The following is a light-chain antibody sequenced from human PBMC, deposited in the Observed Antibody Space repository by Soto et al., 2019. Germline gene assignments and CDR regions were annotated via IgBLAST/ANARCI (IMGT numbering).Light chain of an antibody. CDR2: EVS. CDR1: SSDVGSYNY. J-gene: IGLJ3*02. V-gene: IGLV2-14*01. CDR3: SSQTSISPRV. Sequence: QSALTQPASVSGSPGQSITISCTGTSSDVGSYNYVSWYQQHPGKAPKLMIYEVSNRPSGVSNRFSGSKSGNTASLTISGLLVEDEAHYYRSSQTSISPRVFGGGTKLTVL.